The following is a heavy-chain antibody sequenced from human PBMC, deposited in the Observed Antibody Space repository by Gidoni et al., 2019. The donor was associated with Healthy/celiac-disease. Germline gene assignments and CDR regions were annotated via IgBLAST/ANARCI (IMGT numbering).Heavy chain of an antibody. CDR2: IHPSGGST. CDR1: GYTFTSYY. J-gene: IGHJ4*02. D-gene: IGHD5-18*01. Sequence: QVQLVQSGAEVKKPGASVKVSCKASGYTFTSYYMHWVRQAPGQGLAWMGIIHPSGGSTSYAQKFQGRVTMTRDTSTSAVYMELSSLRSEDTAVYYCARDLKIFRDTAMCYWGQGTLVTVSS. V-gene: IGHV1-46*01. CDR3: ARDLKIFRDTAMCY.